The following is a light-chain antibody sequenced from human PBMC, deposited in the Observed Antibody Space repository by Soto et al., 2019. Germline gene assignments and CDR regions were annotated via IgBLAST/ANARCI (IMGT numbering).Light chain of an antibody. Sequence: DIQMTQSPSSLSAYVGDRVTIACRASQNIRAFLNWYQQKPWKAPNLLIYAGSILQSGVPSRFSGSGSGTEFTLAISSLLPEDSANYYCQQSDSPPLTFGGGTKVEI. CDR1: QNIRAF. J-gene: IGKJ4*01. V-gene: IGKV1-39*01. CDR2: AGS. CDR3: QQSDSPPLT.